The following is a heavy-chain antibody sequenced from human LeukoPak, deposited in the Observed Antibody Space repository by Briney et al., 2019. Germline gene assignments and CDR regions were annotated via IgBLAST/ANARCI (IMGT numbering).Heavy chain of an antibody. CDR2: ISYDGNNK. D-gene: IGHD1-26*01. Sequence: PGGSLRLPCAASGFTFSSYAMHWVRQAPGKGLEWVAVISYDGNNKYYADSVKGRFTISRDNSKNTLYLQMNSLRAKDTAVYYCARDGGSYTSIYYYYYMDVWGKGTTVTVSS. CDR1: GFTFSSYA. V-gene: IGHV3-30*04. CDR3: ARDGGSYTSIYYYYYMDV. J-gene: IGHJ6*03.